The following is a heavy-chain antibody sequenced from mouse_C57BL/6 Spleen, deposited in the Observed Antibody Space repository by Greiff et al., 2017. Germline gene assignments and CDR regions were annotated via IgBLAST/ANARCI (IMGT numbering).Heavy chain of an antibody. D-gene: IGHD2-10*01. CDR2: INPSNGGT. Sequence: QVQLQQPGTELEKPGASVKLSFTSYWMHWVKQRPGQGLEWIGNINPSNGGTNYNEKFKSKATLTVDKSSSTAYMQLSSLTSEDSAVYYCASLLDWYFDVWGTGTTVTVSS. CDR3: ASLLDWYFDV. CDR1: TSYW. V-gene: IGHV1-53*01. J-gene: IGHJ1*03.